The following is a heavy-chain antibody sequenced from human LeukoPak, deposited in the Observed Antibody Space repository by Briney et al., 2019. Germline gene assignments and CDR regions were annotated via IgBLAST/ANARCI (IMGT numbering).Heavy chain of an antibody. V-gene: IGHV3-30*18. CDR2: ISYDGSNK. D-gene: IGHD2-2*01. CDR3: AKGGKVPAAISASWYSFSSSEFDY. J-gene: IGHJ4*02. CDR1: GFTFSSYG. Sequence: GGSLRLSCAASGFTFSSYGMHGVRQAPGKGLEWVAVISYDGSNKYYADSVKGRFTISRDNSKNTLYLQMNSLRAEDTAVYYCAKGGKVPAAISASWYSFSSSEFDYWGQGTLVTVSS.